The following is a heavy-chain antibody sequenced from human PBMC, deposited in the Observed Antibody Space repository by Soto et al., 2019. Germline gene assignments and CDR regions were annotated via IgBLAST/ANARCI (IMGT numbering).Heavy chain of an antibody. CDR3: ASLGYCSGGSCYSKDY. CDR2: MNPNSGNT. V-gene: IGHV1-8*01. Sequence: ASVKVSCKASGYTFTSYDINWVRQATGQGLEWMGWMNPNSGNTGYAQKFQGRVTMTRNTSISTAYMELSSLRSEDTAVYYCASLGYCSGGSCYSKDYWGQGTLVTVSS. J-gene: IGHJ4*02. D-gene: IGHD2-15*01. CDR1: GYTFTSYD.